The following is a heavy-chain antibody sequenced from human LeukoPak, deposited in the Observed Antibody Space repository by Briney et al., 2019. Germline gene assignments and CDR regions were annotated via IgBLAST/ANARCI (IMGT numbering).Heavy chain of an antibody. Sequence: GGSLRLSCAASGFTFSDYIMNWVRQAPGKGLEWVSSISGTSNYIYYADSVRGRFTISRDNSKNTLYLQMNSLRAEDTAVYYCAKDRYFVYWGQGTLVTVSS. J-gene: IGHJ4*02. CDR2: ISGTSNYI. V-gene: IGHV3-21*01. CDR3: AKDRYFVY. CDR1: GFTFSDYI.